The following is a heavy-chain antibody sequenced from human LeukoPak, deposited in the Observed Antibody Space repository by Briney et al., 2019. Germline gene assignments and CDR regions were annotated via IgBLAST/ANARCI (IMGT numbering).Heavy chain of an antibody. V-gene: IGHV1-18*04. CDR3: ARDKAVTTEVTQHFQH. Sequence: ASVSVSCTASGYAITNYYMHWVPQAPGPELEWMGWISAYNGYTVYAQKLQFRVTMTTDTSTSTAYMELTSLRSDDTAVYYCARDKAVTTEVTQHFQHWGQGTLVTVSS. D-gene: IGHD4-23*01. J-gene: IGHJ1*01. CDR1: GYAITNYY. CDR2: ISAYNGYT.